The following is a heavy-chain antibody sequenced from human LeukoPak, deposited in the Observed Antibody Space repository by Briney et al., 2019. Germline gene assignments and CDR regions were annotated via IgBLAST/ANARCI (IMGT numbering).Heavy chain of an antibody. CDR2: IYYSGST. CDR1: GGSISSYY. J-gene: IGHJ6*02. V-gene: IGHV4-59*01. CDR3: ARDDRNYYYYGMDV. D-gene: IGHD1-14*01. Sequence: SETLSLTCTVSGGSISSYYWSWIRQPPGKGLEWIGYIYYSGSTNYNPSLKSRVTISVDTSKNQFSLKLSFVTAADTAVYYCARDDRNYYYYGMDVWGQGTTVVVSS.